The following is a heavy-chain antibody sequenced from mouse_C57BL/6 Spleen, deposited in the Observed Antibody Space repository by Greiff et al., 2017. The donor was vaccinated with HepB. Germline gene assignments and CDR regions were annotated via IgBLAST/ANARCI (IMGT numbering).Heavy chain of an antibody. J-gene: IGHJ3*01. CDR3: ARSAIYYDYDGDAWFAY. V-gene: IGHV1-55*01. Sequence: QVQLQQPGAELVKPGASVKMSCKASGYTFTSYWITWVKQRPGQGLEWIGDIYPGSGSTNYNEKFKSKATLTVDTSSSTAYMQLSSLTSEDSAVYYCARSAIYYDYDGDAWFAYWGQGTLVTVSA. CDR2: IYPGSGST. D-gene: IGHD2-4*01. CDR1: GYTFTSYW.